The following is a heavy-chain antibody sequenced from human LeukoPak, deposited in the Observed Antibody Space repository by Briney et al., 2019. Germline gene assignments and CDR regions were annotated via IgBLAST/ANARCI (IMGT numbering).Heavy chain of an antibody. CDR1: GFTFSSYS. CDR3: ASSLYSSGWSTKGYFDY. Sequence: PGGSLRLSCAASGFTFSSYSMNWVRQAPGKGLEWVSSISSSSYIYYADSVKGRFTISRDNAKNSLYLQMNSLRAEDTAVYYCASSLYSSGWSTKGYFDYWGQGTLVTVSS. V-gene: IGHV3-21*01. D-gene: IGHD6-19*01. CDR2: ISSSSYI. J-gene: IGHJ4*02.